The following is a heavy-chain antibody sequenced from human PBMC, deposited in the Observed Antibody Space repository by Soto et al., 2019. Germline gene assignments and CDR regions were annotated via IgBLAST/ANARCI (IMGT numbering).Heavy chain of an antibody. D-gene: IGHD6-13*01. Sequence: ASVKVSCKASGYNISSYDIIWVRQAAGQGLEWMGWMDPNRGHSDSVQNFRGRVTMTTNISASTAYMELSGLRSDDTGVYYCVRHRNSRGSWYWVDPWGQGTLVTVSS. V-gene: IGHV1-8*01. CDR1: GYNISSYD. CDR3: VRHRNSRGSWYWVDP. CDR2: MDPNRGHS. J-gene: IGHJ5*02.